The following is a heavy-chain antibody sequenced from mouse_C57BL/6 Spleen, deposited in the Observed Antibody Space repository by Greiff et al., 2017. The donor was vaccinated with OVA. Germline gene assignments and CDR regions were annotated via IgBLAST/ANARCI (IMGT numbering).Heavy chain of an antibody. CDR3: ARLYYEPYWYFDV. J-gene: IGHJ1*03. D-gene: IGHD2-4*01. CDR2: INPNNGGT. CDR1: GYTFTDYY. V-gene: IGHV1-26*01. Sequence: EVQLQQSGPELVKPGASVKISCKASGYTFTDYYMNWVKQSHGKSLEWIGDINPNNGGTSYNQKFKGKATLTVDKSSSTAYMELRSLTSEDSAVYYCARLYYEPYWYFDVWGTGTTVTVSS.